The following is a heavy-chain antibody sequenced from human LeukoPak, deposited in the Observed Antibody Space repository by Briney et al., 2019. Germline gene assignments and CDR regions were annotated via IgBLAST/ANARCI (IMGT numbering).Heavy chain of an antibody. CDR3: ARGVVDTYSDAFDI. D-gene: IGHD5-18*01. CDR1: GYTFTSYG. J-gene: IGHJ3*02. CDR2: ISGYNGNT. Sequence: GASVKVSCKASGYTFTSYGISWVRQAPGQGLEWMGWISGYNGNTNYAQKLRGRVTMTTDTSTSTAYMELRSLRSDDTAVYYCARGVVDTYSDAFDIWGQGTMVTVSS. V-gene: IGHV1-18*01.